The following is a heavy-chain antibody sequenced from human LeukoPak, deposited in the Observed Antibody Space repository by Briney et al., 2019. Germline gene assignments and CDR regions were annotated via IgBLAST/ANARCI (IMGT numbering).Heavy chain of an antibody. CDR1: GGSISSFY. J-gene: IGHJ4*02. V-gene: IGHV4-4*07. D-gene: IGHD3-22*01. Sequence: PSETLSLTCTVSGGSISSFYWNWIRQPAGKGLEWIGRIYNSGSTNYNPSLKSRVTMSVDTSNNQFSLKLSSVTAADTAVYYCARVGYYHGSGYSAFDYWGQGTLVTVSS. CDR3: ARVGYYHGSGYSAFDY. CDR2: IYNSGST.